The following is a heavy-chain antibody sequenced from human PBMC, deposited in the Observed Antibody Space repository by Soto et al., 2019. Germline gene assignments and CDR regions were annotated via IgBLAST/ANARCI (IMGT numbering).Heavy chain of an antibody. CDR2: ISYSGTI. V-gene: IGHV4-34*10. J-gene: IGHJ5*02. D-gene: IGHD3-10*01. CDR3: ACREHGSGSYWGWFDP. CDR1: GGSFSGYY. Sequence: SETLSLTCGVYGGSFSGYYWSWIRQPPGKGLECIGYISYSGTINYNPSFKSRVSMSLDTSKNQFYLKLSSVAAADTAFYYCACREHGSGSYWGWFDPWGQGTLVTVSS.